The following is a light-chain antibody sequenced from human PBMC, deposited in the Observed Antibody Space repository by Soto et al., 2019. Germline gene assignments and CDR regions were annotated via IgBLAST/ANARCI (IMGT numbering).Light chain of an antibody. CDR3: QQYNNWWT. CDR1: QSVSSN. Sequence: EIVMTQSPATLSVSPGERATLSCRASQSVSSNLAWYQQKPGQAPRLLIYGASTRATGIPARFSGSGSGTEFTLTISSLQSEDFAVYYCQQYNNWWTVGQGTKAEIK. J-gene: IGKJ1*01. CDR2: GAS. V-gene: IGKV3-15*01.